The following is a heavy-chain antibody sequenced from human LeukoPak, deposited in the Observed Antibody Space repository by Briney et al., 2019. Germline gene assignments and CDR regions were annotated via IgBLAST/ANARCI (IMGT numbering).Heavy chain of an antibody. J-gene: IGHJ4*02. CDR3: ARLSQTPDYYTLGGYYYLGY. D-gene: IGHD3-10*01. CDR2: MNPNTGRT. Sequence: GASVRVSCKASRYTFTSYDTNWVREAAGHGLEWMGWMNPNTGRTGYAQKFQGRITMTRDTSINTAFMELTNLRSEDTAIYYCARLSQTPDYYTLGGYYYLGYWGQGTPVTVSS. V-gene: IGHV1-8*01. CDR1: RYTFTSYD.